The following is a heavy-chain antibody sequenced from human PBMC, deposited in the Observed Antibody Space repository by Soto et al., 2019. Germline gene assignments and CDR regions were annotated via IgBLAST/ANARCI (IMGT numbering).Heavy chain of an antibody. Sequence: EVQLVESGGGLVKPGGSLRLSCAASGFTFSSYSMNWVRQAPGKGLEWVSSISSSSSYIYYADSVKGRFTISRDNAKNSLYLQMNSLRAEDTAVYYCARAVWSGYSDFDYWGQGTLVTVSS. V-gene: IGHV3-21*01. J-gene: IGHJ4*02. CDR3: ARAVWSGYSDFDY. D-gene: IGHD3-3*01. CDR2: ISSSSSYI. CDR1: GFTFSSYS.